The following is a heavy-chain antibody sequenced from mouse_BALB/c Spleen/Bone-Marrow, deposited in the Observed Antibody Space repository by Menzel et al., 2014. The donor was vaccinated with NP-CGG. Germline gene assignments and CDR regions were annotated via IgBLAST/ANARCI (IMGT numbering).Heavy chain of an antibody. D-gene: IGHD2-3*01. CDR1: GFSLTSYG. CDR3: ARDNGYYVDYAMDY. CDR2: IWAGGST. Sequence: VKLVESGPGLVAPSQSLSITCTVSGFSLTSYGVHWVRQPPGKGLEWLGVIWAGGSTNYNSALMSRLSISKDNSKSQVFLKVNSLQTDDIAMYYCARDNGYYVDYAMDYWGQGTSVTVSS. J-gene: IGHJ4*01. V-gene: IGHV2-9*02.